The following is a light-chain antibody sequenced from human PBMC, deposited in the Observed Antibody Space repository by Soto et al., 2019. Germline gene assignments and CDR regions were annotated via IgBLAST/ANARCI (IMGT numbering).Light chain of an antibody. J-gene: IGKJ1*01. CDR2: YAS. V-gene: IGKV3-15*01. CDR3: QQYNNWPPSWT. Sequence: EIVMTQSPATLSVSPGERATLSCRASQSVSSNLAWYQQKPGQPPRLLIYYASIRDTGIPARFSGSGSGTEFTLTISSLQSEDFAVYYCQQYNNWPPSWTFGQGTKVDIK. CDR1: QSVSSN.